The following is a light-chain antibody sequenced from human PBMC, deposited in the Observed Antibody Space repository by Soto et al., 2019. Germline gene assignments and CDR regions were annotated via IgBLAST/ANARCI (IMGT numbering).Light chain of an antibody. CDR2: EVN. CDR1: SSDIGTYHY. CDR3: ISYTTSTSTPYV. V-gene: IGLV2-14*01. J-gene: IGLJ1*01. Sequence: QSVLTQPAAVSGSPGQSITISCTGTSSDIGTYHYASWYQQHPGKAPKLIIYEVNNRPSGISNRFSGSKSDNTASLTISGLQAEDEGDYYCISYTTSTSTPYVFGSGTKVTVL.